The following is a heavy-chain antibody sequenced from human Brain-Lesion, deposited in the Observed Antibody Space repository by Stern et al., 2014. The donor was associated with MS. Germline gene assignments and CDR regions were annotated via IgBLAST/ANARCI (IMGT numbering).Heavy chain of an antibody. CDR1: GGSVSSTSYA. Sequence: VQLVESGPGLVKPSETLSLTCTVAGGSVSSTSYAWAWIRQPPGKGLEWIGPIYYSGNTYYSPSLKSRLPISLDPPKNHFSLQLGSVTAADTAVYYCAGEEDIRYCSGGSCTGNWFDPWGQGTLVTVSS. V-gene: IGHV4-39*02. CDR2: IYYSGNT. D-gene: IGHD2-15*01. J-gene: IGHJ5*02. CDR3: AGEEDIRYCSGGSCTGNWFDP.